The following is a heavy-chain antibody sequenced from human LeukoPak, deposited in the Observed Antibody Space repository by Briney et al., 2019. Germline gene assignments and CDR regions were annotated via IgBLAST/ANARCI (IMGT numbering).Heavy chain of an antibody. V-gene: IGHV3-30*04. CDR3: ARSPNYGGNPTDVWYFDL. Sequence: PGGSLRLSCAASGFTFSSYAMHWVRQAPGKGLEWVAVISCDGSNKYYADSVKGQFTISRDNSKNTLYLQMNSLRAEDTAVYYCARSPNYGGNPTDVWYFDLWGRGTLVTVSS. D-gene: IGHD4-23*01. J-gene: IGHJ2*01. CDR1: GFTFSSYA. CDR2: ISCDGSNK.